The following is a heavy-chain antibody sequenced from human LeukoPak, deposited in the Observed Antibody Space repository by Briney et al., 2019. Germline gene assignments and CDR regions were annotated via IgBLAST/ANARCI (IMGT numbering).Heavy chain of an antibody. Sequence: GASVKVSCKASGYTFTSYDINWVRQATGQGLEWMGWMNPNSGNAGYAQKFQGRVTMTRNTSISTAYMELSSLRSEDTAVYYCARGRYDILTGYYTDFDCWGQGTLVTVSS. D-gene: IGHD3-9*01. J-gene: IGHJ4*02. CDR3: ARGRYDILTGYYTDFDC. V-gene: IGHV1-8*01. CDR1: GYTFTSYD. CDR2: MNPNSGNA.